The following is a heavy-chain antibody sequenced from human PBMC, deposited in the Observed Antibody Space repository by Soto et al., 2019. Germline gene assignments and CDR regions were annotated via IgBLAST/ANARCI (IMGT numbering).Heavy chain of an antibody. Sequence: GGSLRLSCAASGFTFSSYGMHWVRQAPGKGLEWVAVIWYDGSNKYYADSVKGRFTISRDNSKNTLYLQMNSLRAEDTAVYYCARDHMRYFDWLIGPLIDYWGQGTLVTVSS. CDR2: IWYDGSNK. V-gene: IGHV3-33*01. CDR3: ARDHMRYFDWLIGPLIDY. D-gene: IGHD3-9*01. J-gene: IGHJ4*02. CDR1: GFTFSSYG.